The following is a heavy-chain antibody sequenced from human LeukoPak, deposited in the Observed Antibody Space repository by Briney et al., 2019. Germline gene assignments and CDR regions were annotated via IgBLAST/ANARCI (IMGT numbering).Heavy chain of an antibody. CDR3: ASSTSYEGVAAARSHAFDI. V-gene: IGHV1-69*02. CDR1: GSTFSSYT. J-gene: IGHJ3*02. CDR2: IIPILGIA. D-gene: IGHD6-13*01. Sequence: SVKVSCKASGSTFSSYTISWVRQAPGQGLEWMGRIIPILGIANYAQKFQGRVTITADKSTSTAYMELSSLRSEDTAVYYCASSTSYEGVAAARSHAFDIWGQGTMVTVSS.